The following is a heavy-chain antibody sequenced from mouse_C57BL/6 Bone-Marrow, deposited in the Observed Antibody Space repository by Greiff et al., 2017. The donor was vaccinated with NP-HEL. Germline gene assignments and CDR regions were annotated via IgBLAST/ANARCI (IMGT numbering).Heavy chain of an antibody. CDR2: IYPRSGNT. Sequence: VHLVESGAELARPGASVKLSCKASGYTFTSYGISWVKQRTGQGLEWIGEIYPRSGNTYYNEKFKGKATLTADKSSSTAYMELRSLTSEDSAVYFCARSLGRYYFDYWGQGTTLTVSS. V-gene: IGHV1-81*01. J-gene: IGHJ2*01. CDR3: ARSLGRYYFDY. D-gene: IGHD4-1*01. CDR1: GYTFTSYG.